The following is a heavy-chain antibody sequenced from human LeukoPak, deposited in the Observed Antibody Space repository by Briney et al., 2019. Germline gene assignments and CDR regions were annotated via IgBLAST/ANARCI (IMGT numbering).Heavy chain of an antibody. Sequence: PAGGSLRLSCAASGFTFSGYSLHWVRQAPGKGLEWVARISYDGSSKYYADSVKGRFTISRDNSKNTLYLQMNSVGEEDTAVYYCASEGRGYKIELWGEGTPVTVS. D-gene: IGHD3-22*01. J-gene: IGHJ1*01. CDR2: ISYDGSSK. V-gene: IGHV3-30-3*01. CDR3: ASEGRGYKIEL. CDR1: GFTFSGYS.